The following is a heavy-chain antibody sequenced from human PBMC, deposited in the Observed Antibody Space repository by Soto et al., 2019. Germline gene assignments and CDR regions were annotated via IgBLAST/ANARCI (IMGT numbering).Heavy chain of an antibody. CDR2: IIATGPTT. D-gene: IGHD6-19*01. CDR1: GFPFSNSA. Sequence: GGSLRLSCSVSGFPFSNSAMSWVRQAQGKGLEWVSTIIATGPTTYYADSVGGRFTVSRDNFQNTLYLQMHSLRAEDTAVYYCAKDPDYPTGWAFLNTFDPWGQGTQVTISS. J-gene: IGHJ5*02. V-gene: IGHV3-23*01. CDR3: AKDPDYPTGWAFLNTFDP.